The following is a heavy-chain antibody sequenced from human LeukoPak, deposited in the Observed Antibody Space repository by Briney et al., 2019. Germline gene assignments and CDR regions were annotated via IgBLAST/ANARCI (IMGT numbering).Heavy chain of an antibody. CDR2: IYYSGST. D-gene: IGHD6-6*01. Sequence: SETLSLTCTVSGGSISSYYWSWIRQPPGKGLEWIGYIYYSGSTNYNPSLKSRVTISVDTSKNQFSLKLSSVTAADTAVYYCARSVRFSSDYFDYWGQGTLVTVSS. CDR3: ARSVRFSSDYFDY. V-gene: IGHV4-59*01. CDR1: GGSISSYY. J-gene: IGHJ4*02.